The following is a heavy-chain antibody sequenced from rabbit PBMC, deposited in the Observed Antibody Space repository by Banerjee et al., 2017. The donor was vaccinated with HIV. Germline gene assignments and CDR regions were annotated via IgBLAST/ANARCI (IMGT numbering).Heavy chain of an antibody. CDR1: GFTLSSYW. CDR2: IAAGSSGST. Sequence: QEQLVEYGGDLVKPEGSLTLTCTASGFTLSSYWMCWVRQAPGKGLEWIATIAAGSSGSTYYASWAKGRFTISKTSSTTVTLQMTSLTAADTATYFCARIYVAGGVNGNLWGPGTLVTVS. CDR3: ARIYVAGGVNGNL. J-gene: IGHJ4*01. D-gene: IGHD4-2*01. V-gene: IGHV1S45*01.